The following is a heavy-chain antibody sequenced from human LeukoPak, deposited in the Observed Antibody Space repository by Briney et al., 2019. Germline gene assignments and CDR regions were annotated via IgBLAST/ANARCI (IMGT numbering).Heavy chain of an antibody. D-gene: IGHD6-13*01. CDR2: IYYSGST. V-gene: IGHV4-59*01. CDR1: GGSISTYY. J-gene: IGHJ5*02. CDR3: ATIATAGTT. Sequence: PSETLSLTCTVSGGSISTYYWSWIRQPPGKGLEWIGYIYYSGSTNYNPSLKSRVTMSLDTSKNQFSPKLSSVTAADTAVYYCATIATAGTTWGQGTLVTVSS.